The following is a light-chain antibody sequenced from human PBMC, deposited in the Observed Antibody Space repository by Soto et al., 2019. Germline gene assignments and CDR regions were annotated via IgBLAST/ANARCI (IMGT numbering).Light chain of an antibody. V-gene: IGLV2-11*01. CDR3: CSYAGSTYV. J-gene: IGLJ1*01. Sequence: QSALTQPRSVSGSPGQSVTISCTGTSSDVGSYNYVSWYQQHPGKAPKLMIFDVSKRPSGVPDRFSGFKSGNTASLTISGLQAEDEADYSCCSYAGSTYVFISGTKVTVL. CDR2: DVS. CDR1: SSDVGSYNY.